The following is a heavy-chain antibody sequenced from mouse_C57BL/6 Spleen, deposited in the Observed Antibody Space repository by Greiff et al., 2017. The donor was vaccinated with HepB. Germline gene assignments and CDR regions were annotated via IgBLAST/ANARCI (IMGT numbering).Heavy chain of an antibody. CDR3: ARGVYYYGSKDYYAIDY. D-gene: IGHD1-1*01. CDR1: GYTFTDYN. Sequence: VHVKQSGPELVKPGASVKIPCKAPGYTFTDYNMDWVKQSHGKSLEWIGDINPNNGGTISNQKFKGKATLTVDKSSSTAYMEHRSLTSEDTAVYYSARGVYYYGSKDYYAIDYWGQGTSVTVSS. CDR2: INPNNGGT. V-gene: IGHV1-18*01. J-gene: IGHJ4*01.